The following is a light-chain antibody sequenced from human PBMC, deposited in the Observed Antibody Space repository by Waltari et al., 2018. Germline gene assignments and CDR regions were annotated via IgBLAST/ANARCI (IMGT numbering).Light chain of an antibody. V-gene: IGKV1-17*01. J-gene: IGKJ1*01. CDR2: EAS. Sequence: DIQMTQSPSSLSASVGDRVIITCRASQGIGNDLGWYQQKRGKVPQRLIYEASTLQSGVPSRFSGSGSGTEFTRTISSLQPEDFATFYCLQYNTYPWTFGQGTKVEVK. CDR3: LQYNTYPWT. CDR1: QGIGND.